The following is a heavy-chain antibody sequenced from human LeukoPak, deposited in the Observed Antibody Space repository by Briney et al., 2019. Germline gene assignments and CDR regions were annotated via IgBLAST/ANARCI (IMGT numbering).Heavy chain of an antibody. V-gene: IGHV1-69*13. CDR3: ARDGKAYDYYYYYMDV. CDR2: VIPIFGTA. D-gene: IGHD4-23*01. Sequence: SVKVSCKASGGTFSSYAISWVRQAPGQGLEWMGGVIPIFGTANYAQKFQGRVTITADESTSTAYMELSSLRSEDTAVYYYARDGKAYDYYYYYMDVWGKGTTVTVSS. CDR1: GGTFSSYA. J-gene: IGHJ6*03.